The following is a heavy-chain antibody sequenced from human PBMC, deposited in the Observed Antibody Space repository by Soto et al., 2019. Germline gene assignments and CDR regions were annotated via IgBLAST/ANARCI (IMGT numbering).Heavy chain of an antibody. V-gene: IGHV4-30-2*01. Sequence: QLQLQESGSGLVKPSQTLSLTCAVSGGSISSGGYSWSWIRQPPGKGLEWIGYIYHSGSTYYNPSLKSRVTISVDRSKNQFSLKLSSVTAEDTAVYYCARKGAPYYFDYWGQGTLVTVSS. D-gene: IGHD3-16*01. CDR2: IYHSGST. CDR3: ARKGAPYYFDY. J-gene: IGHJ4*02. CDR1: GGSISSGGYS.